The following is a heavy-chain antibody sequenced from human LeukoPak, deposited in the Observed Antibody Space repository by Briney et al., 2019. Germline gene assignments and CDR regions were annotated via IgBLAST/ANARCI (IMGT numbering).Heavy chain of an antibody. D-gene: IGHD3-10*01. CDR3: TTDLYYGSGSGVFDY. CDR1: GFTFSDAW. V-gene: IGHV3-15*01. Sequence: GGSLRLSCAASGFTFSDAWMSWFRQAPGKGLEWVGRIKRKSDGGTTDYAAPVKGRFTISRDDSKNTVYLQMNSLKTEDTALYYCTTDLYYGSGSGVFDYWGQGTLVTVSS. CDR2: IKRKSDGGTT. J-gene: IGHJ4*02.